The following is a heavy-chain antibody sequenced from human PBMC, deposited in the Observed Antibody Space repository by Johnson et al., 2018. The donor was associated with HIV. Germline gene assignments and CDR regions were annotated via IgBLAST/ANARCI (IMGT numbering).Heavy chain of an antibody. J-gene: IGHJ3*02. CDR3: VRGWHTSGRCDVFDI. CDR1: GFTFSSSA. D-gene: IGHD6-19*01. CDR2: ISYDGSNK. V-gene: IGHV3-30-3*01. Sequence: QVQLVESGGGVVQPGRSLRLSSAASGFTFSSSAVHWVRQAPGKVLAWVAVISYDGSNKYYADSVKGRFTISRDNSDNFLYLYMNRLRTDDTAVYYCVRGWHTSGRCDVFDIWGQGTTVIVSS.